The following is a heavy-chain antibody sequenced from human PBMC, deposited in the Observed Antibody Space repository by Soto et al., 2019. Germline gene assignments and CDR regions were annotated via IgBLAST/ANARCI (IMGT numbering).Heavy chain of an antibody. D-gene: IGHD6-6*01. CDR1: GYSFTNYW. CDR2: VDPSDSDT. Sequence: GESLKISCKGSGYSFTNYWITWVRQMPGKGLEYMGRVDPSDSDTRYSPSFQGRVTISADKSITTADLQWSSLKASDTARYYCARLSQARDFHYGMDVWGQGTTVTVS. V-gene: IGHV5-10-1*01. J-gene: IGHJ6*02. CDR3: ARLSQARDFHYGMDV.